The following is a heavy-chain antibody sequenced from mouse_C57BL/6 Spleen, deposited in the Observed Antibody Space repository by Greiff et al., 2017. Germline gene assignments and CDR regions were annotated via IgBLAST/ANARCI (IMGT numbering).Heavy chain of an antibody. J-gene: IGHJ4*01. CDR1: GYTFTSYW. CDR3: ARWGGEGYAMDD. Sequence: QVQLQQPGAELVRPGSSVKLSCKASGYTFTSYWMHWVKQRPIQGLEWIGNIDPSDSETHYNQKFKDKATLTVDKTSSTAYMQLSSLTSEDSAVYYCARWGGEGYAMDDWGQGTSVTVSS. V-gene: IGHV1-52*01. CDR2: IDPSDSET.